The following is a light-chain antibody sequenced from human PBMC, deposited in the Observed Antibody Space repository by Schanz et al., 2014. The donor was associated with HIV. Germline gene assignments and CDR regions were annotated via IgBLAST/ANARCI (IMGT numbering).Light chain of an antibody. V-gene: IGLV6-57*04. CDR2: KNN. Sequence: NFMLTQPHSVSESPGKTVTISCTRSSGSIASYFVQWYQQRPGSAPSIVIYKNNQRHSGVPDRFSGSIDSSSNSASLTISGLETEDEADYYCQSSDSYNGKVFGGGTKVTVL. CDR3: QSSDSYNGKV. J-gene: IGLJ3*02. CDR1: SGSIASYF.